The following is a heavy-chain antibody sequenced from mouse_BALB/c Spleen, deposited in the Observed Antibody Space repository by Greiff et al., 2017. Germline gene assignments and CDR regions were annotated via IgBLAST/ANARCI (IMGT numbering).Heavy chain of an antibody. CDR3: ARRTYYGNYGGAMDY. Sequence: EVQLQQSGAELVKPGASVKLSCTASGFNITDTYMHWVKQRPEQGLEWIGRIDTANGNTNYDPKFQGKATITADTSSTTSYLQLSSLTSEDTAVYYCARRTYYGNYGGAMDYWGQGTSVTVSS. CDR2: IDTANGNT. D-gene: IGHD2-1*01. J-gene: IGHJ4*01. V-gene: IGHV14-3*02. CDR1: GFNITDTY.